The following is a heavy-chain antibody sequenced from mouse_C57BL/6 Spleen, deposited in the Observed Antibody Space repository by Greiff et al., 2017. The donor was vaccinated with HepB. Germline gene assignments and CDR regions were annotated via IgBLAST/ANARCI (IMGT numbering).Heavy chain of an antibody. Sequence: VHLVESGAELAKPGASVKLSCKASGYTFTSYWMHWVKQRPGQGLEWIGYINPSSGYTKYNQKFKDKATLTADKSSSTAYMQLSSLTYEDSAVYYCARSIATDYYAMDYWGQGTSVTVSS. J-gene: IGHJ4*01. CDR3: ARSIATDYYAMDY. D-gene: IGHD1-1*01. V-gene: IGHV1-7*01. CDR2: INPSSGYT. CDR1: GYTFTSYW.